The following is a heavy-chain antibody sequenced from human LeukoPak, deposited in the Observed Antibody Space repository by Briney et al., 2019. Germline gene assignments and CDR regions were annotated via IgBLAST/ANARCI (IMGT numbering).Heavy chain of an antibody. CDR3: AYLVDTAMVYFDY. CDR1: GFTFSNYW. CDR2: INSDGSST. V-gene: IGHV3-74*01. Sequence: PGGSLRLSCAASGFTFSNYWMHWVRQAPGKGLVWVSRINSDGSSTSYADSVKGRFTISRDNAKNTLYLQMNSLRAEDTAVYYCAYLVDTAMVYFDYWGQGTLVTVSS. D-gene: IGHD5-18*01. J-gene: IGHJ4*02.